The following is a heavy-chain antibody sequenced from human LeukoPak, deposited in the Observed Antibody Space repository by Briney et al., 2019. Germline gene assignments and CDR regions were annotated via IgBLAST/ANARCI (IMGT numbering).Heavy chain of an antibody. J-gene: IGHJ3*02. CDR3: ARNYNMINDASDI. Sequence: PSETLSLTCTVSGGSISSYYWSWIRQPPGKGLEWIGYIYYSGSTNYNPSLKSRVTISVDTSKNQFSLKLSSVTAADTAVYYCARNYNMINDASDIWGQGTMVTVSS. CDR1: GGSISSYY. CDR2: IYYSGST. V-gene: IGHV4-59*01. D-gene: IGHD1-7*01.